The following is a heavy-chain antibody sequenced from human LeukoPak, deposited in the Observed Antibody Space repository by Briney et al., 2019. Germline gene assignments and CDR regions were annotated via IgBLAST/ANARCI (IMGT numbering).Heavy chain of an antibody. CDR3: ARHHGYSSSSHYFDY. CDR1: GYSFSSGYY. Sequence: SETLSLTCAVSGYSFSSGYYWGWIRQPPGKGLEWIGSIYHSESTYYNPSLKSRVTISVDTSKKQFSLKLSSVTAADTAVYYCARHHGYSSSSHYFDYWGQGTLVTVSS. V-gene: IGHV4-38-2*01. D-gene: IGHD6-6*01. J-gene: IGHJ4*02. CDR2: IYHSEST.